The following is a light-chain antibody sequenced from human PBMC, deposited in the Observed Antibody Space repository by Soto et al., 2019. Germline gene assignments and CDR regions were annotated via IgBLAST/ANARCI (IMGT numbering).Light chain of an antibody. CDR3: QQYGSSPPYT. J-gene: IGKJ2*01. Sequence: EIVLTQSPGTLSLSPGERATLSCRASQSVSSSYLAWYQQKPGQAPRLLIYGASSMATGIPDRFSGSGSGTDFTLTISRLELEDFAVYYCQQYGSSPPYTFGQGTNLEI. CDR1: QSVSSSY. CDR2: GAS. V-gene: IGKV3-20*01.